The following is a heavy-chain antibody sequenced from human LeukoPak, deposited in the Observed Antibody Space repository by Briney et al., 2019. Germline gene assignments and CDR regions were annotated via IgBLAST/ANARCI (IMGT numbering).Heavy chain of an antibody. D-gene: IGHD2-8*01. CDR3: ATGTMLFDY. Sequence: GGSLRLSCAASGFTFNYYNMNWVRQAPGKALEWVSSITSSGAYIFYADSVRGRFTISRDNAKDSLYLQMNSLGPEDTAVYYCATGTMLFDYWGQGTLVTVSS. CDR1: GFTFNYYN. V-gene: IGHV3-21*04. CDR2: ITSSGAYI. J-gene: IGHJ4*02.